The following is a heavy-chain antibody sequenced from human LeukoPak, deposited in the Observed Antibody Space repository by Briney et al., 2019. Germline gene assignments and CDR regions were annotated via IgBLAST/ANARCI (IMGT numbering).Heavy chain of an antibody. CDR1: GFTFSSYW. CDR2: IKQDGSEK. D-gene: IGHD6-13*01. J-gene: IGHJ3*02. CDR3: ARASSWYGNDAFDT. Sequence: PGGSLRLSCAASGFTFSSYWMSWVRQAPGKGLEWVANIKQDGSEKYYVDSVKGRFTISRDNAKNSLYLQMNSLRAEDTAVYYCARASSWYGNDAFDTWGQGTMVTVSS. V-gene: IGHV3-7*03.